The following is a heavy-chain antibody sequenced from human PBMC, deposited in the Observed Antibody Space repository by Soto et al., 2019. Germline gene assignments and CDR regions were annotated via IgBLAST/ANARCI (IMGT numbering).Heavy chain of an antibody. V-gene: IGHV1-18*01. CDR1: EDTITNYG. CDR3: ARSVDTAMVACDI. CDR2: ISAYNGNT. D-gene: IGHD5-18*01. J-gene: IGHJ3*02. Sequence: KDPCNASEDTITNYGISCVIQEPGQGLEWMGGISAYNGNTNYAQKLQGRVTMTTDTSTSTAYMELRSLRSDDTAVYYCARSVDTAMVACDIWAQGTMVPVSS.